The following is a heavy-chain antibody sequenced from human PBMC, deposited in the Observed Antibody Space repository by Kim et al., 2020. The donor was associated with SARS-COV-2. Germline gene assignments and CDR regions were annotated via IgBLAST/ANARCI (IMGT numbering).Heavy chain of an antibody. CDR2: ISYDGNT. CDR3: ARETGDYSSSFFDY. Sequence: GALRLSCAASGFTFSNYAMHWVRQAPGKGLEWVAIISYDGNTLYADSVKGRFTISRDDSKNTLYLQMNSLKPEDTAVFYCARETGDYSSSFFDYWGQGTLVTVSA. CDR1: GFTFSNYA. J-gene: IGHJ4*02. V-gene: IGHV3-30-3*01. D-gene: IGHD6-6*01.